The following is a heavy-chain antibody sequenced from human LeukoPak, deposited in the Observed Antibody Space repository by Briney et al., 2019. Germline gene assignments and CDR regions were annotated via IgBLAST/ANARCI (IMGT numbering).Heavy chain of an antibody. J-gene: IGHJ2*01. D-gene: IGHD5-12*01. CDR1: GGSISGYY. Sequence: PSETLSLTCIVSGGSISGYYWSWLRQPPGKGLEWMGYIYHSGFTDYNPSLRSRITMSVDTSRNQVSLKLTSATAAGTAIYYCARDQRCSRYDGGCDQWYFDLWGRGALVTVSS. V-gene: IGHV4-59*01. CDR3: ARDQRCSRYDGGCDQWYFDL. CDR2: IYHSGFT.